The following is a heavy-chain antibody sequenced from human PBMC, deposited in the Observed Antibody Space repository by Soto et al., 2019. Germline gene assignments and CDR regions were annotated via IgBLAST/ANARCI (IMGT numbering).Heavy chain of an antibody. J-gene: IGHJ3*02. V-gene: IGHV4-31*03. D-gene: IGHD3-9*01. CDR2: IYYSGST. CDR3: ARWERYFDWLLGTDAFDI. Sequence: SETLSLTCTVSGGSISSGGYYWSWIRQHPGKGLEWIGYIYYSGSTYYNPSLKSRVTISVDTSKNQFSLKLSSVTAADTAAYYCARWERYFDWLLGTDAFDIWGQGTMVTVSS. CDR1: GGSISSGGYY.